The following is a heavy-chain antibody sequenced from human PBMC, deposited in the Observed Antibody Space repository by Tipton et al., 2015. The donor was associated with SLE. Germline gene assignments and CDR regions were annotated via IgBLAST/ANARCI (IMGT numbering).Heavy chain of an antibody. CDR2: IYYSGST. CDR3: ARGGGSPVNYYYYYGMDV. V-gene: IGHV4-59*01. Sequence: TLSLTCTVSGGSISSYYWSWIRQPPGKGLEWIGYIYYSGSTNYNPSLKSRVTISVDTSKSQFSLKLSSVTAADTAVFYCARGGGSPVNYYYYYGMDVWGQGTTVTVSS. D-gene: IGHD1-26*01. J-gene: IGHJ6*02. CDR1: GGSISSYY.